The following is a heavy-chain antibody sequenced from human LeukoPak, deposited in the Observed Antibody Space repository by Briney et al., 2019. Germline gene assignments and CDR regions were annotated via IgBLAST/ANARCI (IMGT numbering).Heavy chain of an antibody. V-gene: IGHV5-51*01. CDR2: IY. D-gene: IGHD2-2*02. CDR3: AGHSFDTVDAFDV. J-gene: IGHJ3*01. CDR1: GFNFNNYW. Sequence: GESLKISCEASGFNFNNYWVGWVRQMAGKGLEWMGIIYSPSFQGHVTISVDKSISTAYLQWRSLRASDTAMYFCAGHSFDTVDAFDVWGQGTIVTVSA.